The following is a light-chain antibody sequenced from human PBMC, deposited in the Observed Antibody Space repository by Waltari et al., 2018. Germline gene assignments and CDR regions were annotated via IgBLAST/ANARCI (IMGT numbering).Light chain of an antibody. CDR3: GTWDSRMSVGV. V-gene: IGLV1-51*01. Sequence: QSVLTQPPSVSAASGQTVPISCSGSPPNIGHNYVSWYQHFPGPAPKLLIYENNKRPSGMPGRFSGSKSGTSATLDIHGLQTGDEADYYCGTWDSRMSVGVLGGGTKVTVL. CDR1: PPNIGHNY. CDR2: ENN. J-gene: IGLJ2*01.